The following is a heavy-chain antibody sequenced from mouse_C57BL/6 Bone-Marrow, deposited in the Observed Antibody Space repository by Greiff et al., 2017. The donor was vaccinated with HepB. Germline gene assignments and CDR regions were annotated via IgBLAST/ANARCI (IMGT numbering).Heavy chain of an antibody. Sequence: VQLQQSGAELVKPGASVKLSCKASGYTFTEYTIHWVKQRSGQGLEWLGWFYPGGGSIKYNEKFKDKATLTADKSSSTVYMELSRLTSEDSAVYCCARHEGIYYGCAWFAYWGQGTLVTVSA. J-gene: IGHJ3*01. D-gene: IGHD2-2*01. CDR3: ARHEGIYYGCAWFAY. V-gene: IGHV1-62-2*01. CDR2: FYPGGGSI. CDR1: GYTFTEYT.